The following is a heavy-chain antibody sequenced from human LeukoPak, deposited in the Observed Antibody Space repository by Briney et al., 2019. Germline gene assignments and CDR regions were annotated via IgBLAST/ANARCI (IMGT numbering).Heavy chain of an antibody. Sequence: PSETLSLTCVVSGYSISSGYYWGWIRQPPGKGLEWIGGIYHSGSTNYNPSLKSRVTISVDTSKNQFSLKLSSVTAADTAVYYCAGASYDSSGVHWGQGTLVTVSS. V-gene: IGHV4-38-2*01. J-gene: IGHJ4*02. CDR3: AGASYDSSGVH. D-gene: IGHD3-22*01. CDR1: GYSISSGYY. CDR2: IYHSGST.